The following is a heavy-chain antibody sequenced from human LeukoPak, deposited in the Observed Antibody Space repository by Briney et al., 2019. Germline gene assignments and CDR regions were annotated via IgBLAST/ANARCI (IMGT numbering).Heavy chain of an antibody. CDR2: INPNSGGT. CDR3: ARDWTTVTTGAGYYYYYGMDV. D-gene: IGHD4-11*01. J-gene: IGHJ6*02. Sequence: GASVKVSCKASGYTFTGYYMHWVRQAPGQGLEWMGWINPNSGGTNYAQKFQGRVTMTRDTSISTAYMELSRLRSDDTAVYYCARDWTTVTTGAGYYYYYGMDVWGQGTTVTVSS. V-gene: IGHV1-2*02. CDR1: GYTFTGYY.